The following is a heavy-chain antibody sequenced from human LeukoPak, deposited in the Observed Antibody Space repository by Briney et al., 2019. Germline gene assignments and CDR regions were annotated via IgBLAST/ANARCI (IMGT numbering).Heavy chain of an antibody. CDR2: ISYDGSNK. V-gene: IGHV3-30*04. Sequence: GGSLRLSCAASGFTFCSYAVHWVRQAPGKGLEWVAVISYDGSNKYYADSVKGRFTISRDNYRNTLDLQMNSLRAEDTAVYYCARESEYYFDYWGQGTLVSVSS. D-gene: IGHD2/OR15-2a*01. CDR1: GFTFCSYA. CDR3: ARESEYYFDY. J-gene: IGHJ4*02.